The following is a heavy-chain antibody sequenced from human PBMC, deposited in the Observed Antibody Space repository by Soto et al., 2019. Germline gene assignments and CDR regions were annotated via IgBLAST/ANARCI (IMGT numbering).Heavy chain of an antibody. CDR1: GGTFSSYA. J-gene: IGHJ3*02. Sequence: ASVKVSCKASGGTFSSYAISWVRQAPGQGLEWMGGIIPIFGTANYAQKFQGRVTITADESTSTAYMELSSLRSEDTAVYYCARPTGGGTDYGGNSDAFDIWGQGTMVTV. D-gene: IGHD4-17*01. CDR2: IIPIFGTA. V-gene: IGHV1-69*13. CDR3: ARPTGGGTDYGGNSDAFDI.